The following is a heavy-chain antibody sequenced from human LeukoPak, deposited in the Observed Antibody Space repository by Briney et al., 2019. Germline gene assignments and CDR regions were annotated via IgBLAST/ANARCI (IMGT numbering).Heavy chain of an antibody. V-gene: IGHV4-30-2*01. CDR2: IYHSGST. CDR1: GGSISSGGYY. D-gene: IGHD6-19*01. Sequence: SETLSLTCTVSGGSISSGGYYWSWIRQPPGKGLEWIGYIYHSGSTYYNPSLKSRVTISVDRSKNQFSLKLSSVTAADTAVYYCARAIIAVAGLDYWGQGTLVTVSS. CDR3: ARAIIAVAGLDY. J-gene: IGHJ4*02.